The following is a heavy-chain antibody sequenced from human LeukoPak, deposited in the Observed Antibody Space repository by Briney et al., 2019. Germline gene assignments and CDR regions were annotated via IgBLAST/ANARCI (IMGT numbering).Heavy chain of an antibody. CDR3: ARDITCSGGTCYCGLDY. Sequence: GGSERLFCAASGFTFSSYGMHWVRQAPGKGLEWVAVIWYDGSNKYYADSVKGRFTISKDNSKNTLYLQMNSLRAEDTAVYYCARDITCSGGTCYCGLDYWGQGTL. V-gene: IGHV3-33*01. CDR2: IWYDGSNK. J-gene: IGHJ4*02. D-gene: IGHD2-15*01. CDR1: GFTFSSYG.